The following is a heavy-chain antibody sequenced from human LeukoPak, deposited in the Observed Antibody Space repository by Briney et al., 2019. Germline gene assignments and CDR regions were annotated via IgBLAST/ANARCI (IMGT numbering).Heavy chain of an antibody. J-gene: IGHJ4*02. D-gene: IGHD6-13*01. V-gene: IGHV3-23*01. CDR2: ISGSGGST. CDR1: GFTFSSYA. CDR3: AKGFVAAAGSPGYYFDY. Sequence: PGGSLRLSCAASGFTFSSYAMSWVRQAPGKGLEWVSAISGSGGSTYYADSVEGRFTISRDNSKNTLYLQMNSLRAEDTAVYYCAKGFVAAAGSPGYYFDYWGQGTLVTVSS.